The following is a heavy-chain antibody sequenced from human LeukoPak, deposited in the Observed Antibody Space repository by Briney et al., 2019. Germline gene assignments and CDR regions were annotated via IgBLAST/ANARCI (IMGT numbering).Heavy chain of an antibody. CDR1: GGTFSSYA. CDR3: ARDADNGYERYRGYHYYMDV. Sequence: SVKVSCKASGGTFSSYAISWVRQAPGQGLEWMGGIIPIFGTANYAQKFQGRVTITTDESTSTAYMELSSLRSEDTAVYYCARDADNGYERYRGYHYYMDVWGKGTTVTVSS. V-gene: IGHV1-69*05. CDR2: IIPIFGTA. D-gene: IGHD5-12*01. J-gene: IGHJ6*03.